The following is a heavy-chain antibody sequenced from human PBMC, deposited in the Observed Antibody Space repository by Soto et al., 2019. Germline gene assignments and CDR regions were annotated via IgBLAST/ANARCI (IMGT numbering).Heavy chain of an antibody. J-gene: IGHJ4*02. CDR2: ISPDGGRT. CDR1: GYTFTTYY. V-gene: IGHV1-46*01. Sequence: QVQLVQSGAEVKKPGASVNVSCKASGYTFTTYYMHCVRQAPGQGLEWMGIISPDGGRTSYAQKFRGRVTMNRDTSTSTVYMELSSLGSEDTAVYCRAPRDPGHYWGQGTLVTVSS. CDR3: APRDPGHY.